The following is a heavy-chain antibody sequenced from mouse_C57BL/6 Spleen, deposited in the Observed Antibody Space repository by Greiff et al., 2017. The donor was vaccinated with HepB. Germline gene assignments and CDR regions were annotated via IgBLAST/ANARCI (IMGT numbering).Heavy chain of an antibody. CDR1: GYTFTDYY. V-gene: IGHV1-75*01. Sequence: QVQLQQSGPELVKPGASVKISCKASGYTFTDYYINWVKQRPGQGLEWIGWIFPGSGSTYYNEKFKGKATLTVDKSSSTAYMLLSSLTSEDSAVYFCARRSLTAQASYFDYWGQGTTLTVSS. CDR2: IFPGSGST. D-gene: IGHD3-2*02. J-gene: IGHJ2*01. CDR3: ARRSLTAQASYFDY.